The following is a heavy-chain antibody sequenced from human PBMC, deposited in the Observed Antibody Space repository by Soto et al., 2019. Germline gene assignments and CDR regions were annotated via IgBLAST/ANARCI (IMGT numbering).Heavy chain of an antibody. J-gene: IGHJ6*02. CDR3: ARGEGXETKAHPQYYYYYYGMDV. D-gene: IGHD5-12*01. V-gene: IGHV4-61*01. CDR1: GGSVSSGSYY. Sequence: SETLSLTCTVSGGSVSSGSYYWSWIRQPPGKGLEWIGYIYYSGSTNYNPSLKSRVTISVDTSKNQFSLKLSSVTAADTAVYYCARGEGXETKAHPQYYYYYYGMDVWGQGTTVTVS. CDR2: IYYSGST.